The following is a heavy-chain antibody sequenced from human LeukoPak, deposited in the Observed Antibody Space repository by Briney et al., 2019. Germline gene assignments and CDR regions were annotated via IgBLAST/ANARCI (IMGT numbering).Heavy chain of an antibody. CDR3: AKEQAAAGKGYYFDY. Sequence: GGSLRLSCAASGFTFSSYAMGWVRQAPGKGLEWVSAISGSGGGTYYADSVKGRFTISRDNSKNTLYLQMNSLRAEDTAVYYCAKEQAAAGKGYYFDYWGQGTLVTVSS. CDR2: ISGSGGGT. J-gene: IGHJ4*02. V-gene: IGHV3-23*01. D-gene: IGHD6-13*01. CDR1: GFTFSSYA.